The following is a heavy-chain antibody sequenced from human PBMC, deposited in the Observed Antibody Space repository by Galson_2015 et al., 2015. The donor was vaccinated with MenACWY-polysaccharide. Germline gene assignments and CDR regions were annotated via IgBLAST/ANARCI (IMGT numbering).Heavy chain of an antibody. J-gene: IGHJ4*02. CDR3: ARVEKYSGSYYILH. D-gene: IGHD1-26*01. CDR2: IFHNGTT. CDR1: DYSIRSGYF. V-gene: IGHV4-38-2*01. Sequence: SETLSLTCAVSDYSIRSGYFWGWIRQPPGKGLEWIASIFHNGTTYYNPSLKSRVTISVDTSKNQFSLKLSSVTAADTAVYYCARVEKYSGSYYILHWGQGTLVTVSS.